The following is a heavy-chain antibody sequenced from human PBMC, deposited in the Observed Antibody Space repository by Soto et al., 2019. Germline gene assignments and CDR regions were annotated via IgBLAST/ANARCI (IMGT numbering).Heavy chain of an antibody. CDR2: VYYSGNT. CDR3: ARGGVKVTNGMDV. CDR1: GGSIRIGGYY. D-gene: IGHD4-4*01. V-gene: IGHV4-31*03. J-gene: IGHJ6*02. Sequence: PSETLSLTCTVSGGSIRIGGYYWTWIRQHPGKGLEWIGYVYYSGNTYYNPSLKSRLTLSLDTSKNQFSLKLTSVTAADTAVYYCARGGVKVTNGMDVWGQGTTVTVSS.